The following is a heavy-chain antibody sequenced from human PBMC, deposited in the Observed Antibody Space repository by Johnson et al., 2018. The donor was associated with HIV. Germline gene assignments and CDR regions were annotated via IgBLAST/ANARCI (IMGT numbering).Heavy chain of an antibody. CDR1: GFTFSSYA. D-gene: IGHD6-6*01. CDR2: ISYDGSNK. J-gene: IGHJ3*02. V-gene: IGHV3-30*04. Sequence: QVQLVESGGGVVRPGGSLRLSCAASGFTFSSYAMHWVRQAPGKGLEWVAVISYDGSNKYYADSVKGRFTISRDNSKNTLYLQMNSLKTADTAVYLCSSDAFDIWGQGTMVTFSS. CDR3: SSDAFDI.